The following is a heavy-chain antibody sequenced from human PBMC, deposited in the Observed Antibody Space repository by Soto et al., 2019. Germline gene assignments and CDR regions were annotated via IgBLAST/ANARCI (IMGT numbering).Heavy chain of an antibody. CDR2: VSETGTVT. D-gene: IGHD3-16*01. V-gene: IGHV3-23*01. CDR3: VTGSSGTRGEDF. CDR1: GINLINHA. Sequence: GGSLRLSXVASGINLINHAMTWVRQAPGKGLEWVSTVSETGTVTYYADSVKGRFTISRDNSRNTLYLQLNNLRAEDTAVYYCVTGSSGTRGEDFWGPGALVTVSS. J-gene: IGHJ4*02.